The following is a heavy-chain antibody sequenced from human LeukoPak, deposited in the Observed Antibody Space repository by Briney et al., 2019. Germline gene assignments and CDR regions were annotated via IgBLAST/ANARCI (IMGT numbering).Heavy chain of an antibody. Sequence: PSETLSLTCTVSGGSISSGGYYWSWIRQHPGKGLEWIGYTYYSGSTYYNPSLKSRVTISVDTSKNQFSLKLSSVTAADTAVYYCARDGITGTSRWFDPWGQGTPVTVSS. D-gene: IGHD1-7*01. CDR3: ARDGITGTSRWFDP. CDR2: TYYSGST. CDR1: GGSISSGGYY. V-gene: IGHV4-31*03. J-gene: IGHJ5*02.